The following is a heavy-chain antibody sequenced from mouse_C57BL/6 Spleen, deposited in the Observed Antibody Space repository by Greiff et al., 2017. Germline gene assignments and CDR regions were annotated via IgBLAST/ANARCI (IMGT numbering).Heavy chain of an antibody. CDR2: IDPSDSYT. J-gene: IGHJ2*01. V-gene: IGHV1-69*01. Sequence: QVQLQQPGAELVMPGASVKLSCKASGYTFTSYWMHWVKQRPGQGLEWIGEIDPSDSYTNYNQKFKGKSTLTVDKSSSTAYMQLSRLTSEDSAVYYCARGGGVDYWGQGTTLTVSS. CDR1: GYTFTSYW. CDR3: ARGGGVDY.